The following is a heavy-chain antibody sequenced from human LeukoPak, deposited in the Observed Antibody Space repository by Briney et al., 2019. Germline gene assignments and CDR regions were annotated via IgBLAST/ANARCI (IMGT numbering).Heavy chain of an antibody. CDR3: ATARVPYYFDY. CDR2: ISYDGSNK. V-gene: IGHV3-30*03. CDR1: GFTFSSYG. Sequence: GRSLRLSCAASGFTFSSYGMHWVRQAPGKGLEWVAVISYDGSNKYYADSVKGRFTISRDNSKNALYLQMNSLRAEDTAVYYCATARVPYYFDYWGQGTLVTVSS. D-gene: IGHD2-2*01. J-gene: IGHJ4*02.